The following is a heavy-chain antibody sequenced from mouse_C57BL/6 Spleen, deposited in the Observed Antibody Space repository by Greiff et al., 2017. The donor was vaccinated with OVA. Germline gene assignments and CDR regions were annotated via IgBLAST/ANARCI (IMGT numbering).Heavy chain of an antibody. V-gene: IGHV2-2*01. CDR3: ARIGNYGYWYFDV. Sequence: VQLVESGPGLVQPSQSLSITCTVSGFSLTSYGVHWVRQSPGKGLEWLGVIWSGGSTDYNAAFISRLSISKDNSKSQVFFKMNSLQADDTAIYYCARIGNYGYWYFDVWGTGTTVTVSS. D-gene: IGHD2-1*01. CDR2: IWSGGST. CDR1: GFSLTSYG. J-gene: IGHJ1*03.